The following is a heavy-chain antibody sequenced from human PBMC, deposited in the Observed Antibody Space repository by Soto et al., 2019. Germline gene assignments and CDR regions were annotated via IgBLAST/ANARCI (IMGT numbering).Heavy chain of an antibody. J-gene: IGHJ3*01. CDR1: GFTFSDYY. CDR3: ARRAILWGNAFDV. CDR2: ISSTGSTI. V-gene: IGHV3-11*01. Sequence: QVQLVESGGGLVKPGGSLRLSCAASGFTFSDYYMGWIRQAPGKGLDWGAYISSTGSTIYYADSGKGRFTISRDNAKNSLSLQMNNLRAEDTAVYYCARRAILWGNAFDVWGQGTMGTGSS. D-gene: IGHD2-21*01.